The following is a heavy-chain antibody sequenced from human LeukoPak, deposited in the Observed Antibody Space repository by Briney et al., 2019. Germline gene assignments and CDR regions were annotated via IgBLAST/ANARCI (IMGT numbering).Heavy chain of an antibody. CDR3: AREARFGELSPYYYYYGMDV. D-gene: IGHD3-10*01. CDR2: IIPILGIA. J-gene: IGHJ6*02. CDR1: GGTFSSYA. Sequence: GASVKVSCKASGGTFSSYAISWVRQAPGQGLEWMGRIIPILGIANYAQKFQGRVTITADKSTSTAYMELGSLRSEDTAVYYCAREARFGELSPYYYYYGMDVWGQGTTVTVSS. V-gene: IGHV1-69*04.